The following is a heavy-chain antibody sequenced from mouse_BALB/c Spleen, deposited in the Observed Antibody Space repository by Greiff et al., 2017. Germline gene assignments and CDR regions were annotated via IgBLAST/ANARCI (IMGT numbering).Heavy chain of an antibody. D-gene: IGHD2-3*01. Sequence: VKLQQSGAELAKPGASVKMSCKASGYTFTSYWMHWVKQRPGQGLEWIGYINPSTGYTEYNQKFKDKATLTADKSSSTAYMQLSSLTSEDSAVYYCARAWDGYSWFAYWGQGTLVTVSA. V-gene: IGHV1-7*01. J-gene: IGHJ3*01. CDR1: GYTFTSYW. CDR2: INPSTGYT. CDR3: ARAWDGYSWFAY.